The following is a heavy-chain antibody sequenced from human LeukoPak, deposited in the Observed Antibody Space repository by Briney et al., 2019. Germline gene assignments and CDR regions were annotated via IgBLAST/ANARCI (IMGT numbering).Heavy chain of an antibody. V-gene: IGHV4-34*01. Sequence: SETLSLTCAVYGGSFSGYCWSWIRQSPGKGLEWIGEINHSGNTNYNPSLKSRLTMSVDTSKNQFSLKLSSGTAADTAVYYCARGYDILTGISNWFDPWGQGTLVTVSS. CDR3: ARGYDILTGISNWFDP. J-gene: IGHJ5*02. CDR2: INHSGNT. CDR1: GGSFSGYC. D-gene: IGHD3-9*01.